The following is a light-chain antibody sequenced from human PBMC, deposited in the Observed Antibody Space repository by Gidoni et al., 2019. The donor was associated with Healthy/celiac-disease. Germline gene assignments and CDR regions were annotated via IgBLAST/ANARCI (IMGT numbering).Light chain of an antibody. Sequence: QSVLTQPPSASGTPGQRVTIPCSGSSSNIGSNYVYWYQQLPGTAPKLPIYRNNQRPSGVPDRFSGSKSGTSAFLAISGLRSEDEADYYCAAWDDSLSGRVFGTGTKVTVL. J-gene: IGLJ1*01. CDR1: SSNIGSNY. CDR3: AAWDDSLSGRV. CDR2: RNN. V-gene: IGLV1-47*01.